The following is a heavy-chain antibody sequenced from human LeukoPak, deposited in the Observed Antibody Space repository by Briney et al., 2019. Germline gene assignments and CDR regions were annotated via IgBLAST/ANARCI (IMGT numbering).Heavy chain of an antibody. CDR2: INHSGST. V-gene: IGHV4-34*01. Sequence: PSETLSLTCVVYGGSLSDYYWSWIRQPPGKGLEWIGEINHSGSTNYYPSFKSRVTISVDTSKNQFSLKLSSVTAADTAVYYCARTLSWFDPWGQGTLVTVSS. J-gene: IGHJ5*02. CDR1: GGSLSDYY. CDR3: ARTLSWFDP.